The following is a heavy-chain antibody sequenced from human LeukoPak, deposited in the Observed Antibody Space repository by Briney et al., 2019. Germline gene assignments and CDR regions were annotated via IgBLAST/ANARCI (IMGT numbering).Heavy chain of an antibody. CDR1: GYTFTGYY. D-gene: IGHD6-19*01. Sequence: SVKVSCKASGYTFTGYYMHWVRQAPGPGLEWMGLINPNGGGTNYAQKFQGRVTMTRDTSISTAYMELSRLRSDATAVYYCARVLGFLVGYSSGLGYWGQGTLVTVSS. CDR2: INPNGGGT. CDR3: ARVLGFLVGYSSGLGY. J-gene: IGHJ4*02. V-gene: IGHV1-2*02.